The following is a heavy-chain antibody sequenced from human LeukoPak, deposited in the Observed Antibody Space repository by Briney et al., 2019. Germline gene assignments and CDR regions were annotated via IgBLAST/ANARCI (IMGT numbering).Heavy chain of an antibody. Sequence: GGSLRLSCAASGFTFSSYAMSWVRQAPGKGLEWVAFIRYDGSNKYYADSVKGRFTISRDNSKNTLYLQMNSLRAEDTAVYYCAKDLANGFFPADYYFDYWGQGTLVTVSS. D-gene: IGHD1-1*01. CDR3: AKDLANGFFPADYYFDY. CDR1: GFTFSSYA. V-gene: IGHV3-30*02. CDR2: IRYDGSNK. J-gene: IGHJ4*02.